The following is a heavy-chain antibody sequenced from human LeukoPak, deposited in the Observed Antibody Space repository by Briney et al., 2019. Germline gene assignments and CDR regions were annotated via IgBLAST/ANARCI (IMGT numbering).Heavy chain of an antibody. Sequence: GGSLRLSCAASGFTFSSYSMNWVRQAPGKGLEWVSSISSSSSYIYYADSVKGRFTISRDNSKNTLYLQMNSLRAEDTAVYYCAKTDYGDYGMYNWFDPWGQGTLVTVSS. CDR2: ISSSSSYI. D-gene: IGHD4-17*01. J-gene: IGHJ5*02. CDR3: AKTDYGDYGMYNWFDP. V-gene: IGHV3-21*01. CDR1: GFTFSSYS.